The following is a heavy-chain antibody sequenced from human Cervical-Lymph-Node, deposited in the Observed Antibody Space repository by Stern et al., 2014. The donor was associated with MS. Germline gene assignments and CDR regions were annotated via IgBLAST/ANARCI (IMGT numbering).Heavy chain of an antibody. Sequence: VQLVESGGGVVPPGSSLRLSCEASGFSFTGHTMHWVRQAPGKGLGWVTSISYDGSKNQYAGSVKGRFTISRDTSKNTLYLQMNSLRVEDTALYYCAREDYRNYSPHIDYWGQGTLVTVSS. V-gene: IGHV3-30-3*01. D-gene: IGHD4-11*01. J-gene: IGHJ4*02. CDR2: ISYDGSKN. CDR1: GFSFTGHT. CDR3: AREDYRNYSPHIDY.